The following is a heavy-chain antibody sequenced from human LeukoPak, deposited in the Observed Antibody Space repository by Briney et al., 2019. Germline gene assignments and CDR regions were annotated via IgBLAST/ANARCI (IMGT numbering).Heavy chain of an antibody. CDR3: ARQPSWSYFDY. D-gene: IGHD3-3*01. V-gene: IGHV4-39*01. CDR2: IYYSGST. J-gene: IGHJ4*02. CDR1: GGSISSRTYY. Sequence: SETLSFTCTVSGGSISSRTYYWGWIRQPPGKGLEWIGSIYYSGSTYYSPSLKSRVTVSVDTSKNHFSLRLSSVTAADTAVYYCARQPSWSYFDYWGQGALVTVSS.